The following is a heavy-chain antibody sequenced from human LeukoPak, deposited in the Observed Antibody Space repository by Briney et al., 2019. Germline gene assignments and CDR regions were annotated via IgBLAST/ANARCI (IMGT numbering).Heavy chain of an antibody. J-gene: IGHJ4*02. CDR3: AKGYSSGWYLTPHDY. V-gene: IGHV3-23*01. CDR1: GFTFSSYA. Sequence: PGGSLRLSCAASGFTFSSYAMSWVRQAPGKGLEWVSAISGIGGSTYYADSVKGRFTISRDNSKNTLYLQMNSLRAEDTAVYYCAKGYSSGWYLTPHDYWGQGTLVTVSS. CDR2: ISGIGGST. D-gene: IGHD6-19*01.